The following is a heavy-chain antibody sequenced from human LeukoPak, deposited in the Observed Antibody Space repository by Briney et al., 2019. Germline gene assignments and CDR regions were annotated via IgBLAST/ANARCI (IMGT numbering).Heavy chain of an antibody. CDR2: ISYDGNKG. Sequence: PGGSLRLSCTASGFTFSSYSMSWVRQAQGKGLEWVAYISYDGNKGYYTDSVKGRFTISRDNSKNMLFLQMSSLRIEDTGVYYCAKDSTRDYGYYGMPESWGQGTLVTVS. CDR3: AKDSTRDYGYYGMPES. J-gene: IGHJ4*02. CDR1: GFTFSSYS. V-gene: IGHV3-30*18. D-gene: IGHD4-17*01.